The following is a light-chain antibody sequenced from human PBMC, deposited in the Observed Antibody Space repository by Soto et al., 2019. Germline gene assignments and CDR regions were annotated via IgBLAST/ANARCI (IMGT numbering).Light chain of an antibody. J-gene: IGKJ2*01. CDR3: QQSYSNPRT. CDR1: RNVRGN. V-gene: IGKV1-39*01. CDR2: TSS. Sequence: DIQMTQSPSSLSASVGDRVTITCRASRNVRGNVNWFQQKPGEAPKLLIHTSSRLHSGVPSRFSGSGFGTDFTLTIDSLQPEDFATFYCQQSYSNPRTFGQGTTLEIK.